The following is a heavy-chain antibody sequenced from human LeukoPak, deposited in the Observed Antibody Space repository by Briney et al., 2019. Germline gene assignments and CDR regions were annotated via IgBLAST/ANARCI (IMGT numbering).Heavy chain of an antibody. J-gene: IGHJ4*02. V-gene: IGHV3-7*01. D-gene: IGHD3/OR15-3a*01. Sequence: PGGSLRLSCAASGFTFSSYWMSWVRQAPGKGLEWVANIKQDGSEKYYVDSVKGRFTISRDDAKNSLYLQMNSLRAEDAAVYYCARVGLRIAIDYWGQGTLVTVSS. CDR2: IKQDGSEK. CDR3: ARVGLRIAIDY. CDR1: GFTFSSYW.